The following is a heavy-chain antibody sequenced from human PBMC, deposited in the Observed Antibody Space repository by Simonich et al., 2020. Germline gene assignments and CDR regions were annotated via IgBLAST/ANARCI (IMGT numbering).Heavy chain of an antibody. CDR3: AREYSSSSDPYWYFDL. Sequence: EVQLVESGGGLVQPGGSLRLSCAASGFTFSSYWMSWVRQAPGKGLGGVAKIKQDGSEKYYVDSVKGRFTISRDNAKNSLYLQMNSLRAEDTAGYYCAREYSSSSDPYWYFDLWGRGTLVTVSS. D-gene: IGHD6-6*01. V-gene: IGHV3-7*01. CDR1: GFTFSSYW. CDR2: IKQDGSEK. J-gene: IGHJ2*01.